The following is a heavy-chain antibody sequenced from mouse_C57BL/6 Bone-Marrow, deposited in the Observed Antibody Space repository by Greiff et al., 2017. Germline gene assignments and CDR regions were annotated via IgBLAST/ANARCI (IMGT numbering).Heavy chain of an antibody. CDR2: IDPYDSYT. CDR1: GYTFTSYG. CDR3: ARRCSNWVDY. D-gene: IGHD4-1*01. Sequence: VQLQQPGAELVMPGASVKLSCKASGYTFTSYGMHWVKQRPGQGLEWIGAIDPYDSYTNYNQKFKGKSTLTVDKSSITAYMQLSSLTSEYSAVYYCARRCSNWVDYWGQGTTLTVSS. V-gene: IGHV1-69*01. J-gene: IGHJ2*01.